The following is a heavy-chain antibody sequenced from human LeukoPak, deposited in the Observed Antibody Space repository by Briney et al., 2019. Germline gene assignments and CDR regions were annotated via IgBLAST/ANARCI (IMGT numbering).Heavy chain of an antibody. Sequence: GGSLRLSCAASGFTFSSYAMSWVRQAPGEGLEWVSAISGSGGSTYYADSVKGRFTISRDNSKNTLYLQMNSLRAEDTAVYYCAKNQLVTVYFDYWGQGTLVTVSS. CDR1: GFTFSSYA. CDR2: ISGSGGST. CDR3: AKNQLVTVYFDY. D-gene: IGHD6-13*01. V-gene: IGHV3-23*01. J-gene: IGHJ4*02.